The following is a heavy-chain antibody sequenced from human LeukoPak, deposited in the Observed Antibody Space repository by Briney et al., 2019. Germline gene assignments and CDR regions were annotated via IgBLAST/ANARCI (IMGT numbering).Heavy chain of an antibody. Sequence: SVKVCCKASGGTFSSYANSWVRQAPGQGLEWMGRIIPILGIANYAQKFQGRVTITADKSTSTAYMELSSLRSEDTAVYYCARERQTYYFDYWSQGSLVTVSS. CDR3: ARERQTYYFDY. CDR2: IIPILGIA. J-gene: IGHJ4*02. V-gene: IGHV1-69*04. CDR1: GGTFSSYA.